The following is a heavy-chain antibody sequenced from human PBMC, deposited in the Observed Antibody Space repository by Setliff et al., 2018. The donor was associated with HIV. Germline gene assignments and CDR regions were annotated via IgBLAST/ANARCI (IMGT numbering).Heavy chain of an antibody. J-gene: IGHJ6*02. CDR1: GYSFINYG. V-gene: IGHV1-18*01. CDR2: ISPYTGNT. CDR3: ARLGSGWSDSYYYAMDI. Sequence: ASVKVSCKASGYSFINYGISWVRQAPGQGPEWMGWISPYTGNTDYAPRLLGRVTMTTDTSTSTAYMELRSLRSDDTAVYFCARLGSGWSDSYYYAMDIWGQGTTVTVSS. D-gene: IGHD6-19*01.